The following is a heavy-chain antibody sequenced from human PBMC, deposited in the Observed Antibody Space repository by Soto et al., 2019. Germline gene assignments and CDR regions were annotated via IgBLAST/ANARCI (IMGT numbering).Heavy chain of an antibody. Sequence: QITLKESGPTLVKPTQTLTLTCTFSGFSLSTSGVGVGWIRQPPGKALEWLAVIYWDDSKTYSPSLKSRLTITKDTSRDQVVLTMTNMDTVDTATYYCAHKGSGSRAIDYWGQGALVTVSS. CDR1: GFSLSTSGVG. V-gene: IGHV2-5*02. J-gene: IGHJ4*02. CDR2: IYWDDSK. D-gene: IGHD3-10*01. CDR3: AHKGSGSRAIDY.